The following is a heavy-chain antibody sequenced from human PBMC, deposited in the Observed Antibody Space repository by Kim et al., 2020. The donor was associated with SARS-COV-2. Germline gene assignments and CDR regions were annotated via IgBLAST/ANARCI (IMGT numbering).Heavy chain of an antibody. V-gene: IGHV3-30*18. J-gene: IGHJ4*02. CDR3: AKDRGDSSGYYLYYFDY. Sequence: GGSLRLSCAASGFTFSSYGMHWVRQAPGKGLEWVAVISYDGSNKYYADSVKGRFTISRDNSKNTLYLQMNSLRAEDTAVYYCAKDRGDSSGYYLYYFDYWGQGTLVTVSS. CDR1: GFTFSSYG. CDR2: ISYDGSNK. D-gene: IGHD3-22*01.